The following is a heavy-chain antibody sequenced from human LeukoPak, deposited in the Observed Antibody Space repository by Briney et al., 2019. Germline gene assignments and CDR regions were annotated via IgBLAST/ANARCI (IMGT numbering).Heavy chain of an antibody. CDR3: AKEDDGHYHVVAH. D-gene: IGHD5-24*01. Sequence: GRSLRLSCAASGFTVSSYAMTCVRRAPGKWLEWGSAIGYSAGDTYYAGPVRGGFTIYRDFSMNTLYLQLTRLRADDTALYFCAKEDDGHYHVVAHGGQGTRVTVLS. J-gene: IGHJ4*02. CDR2: IGYSAGDT. V-gene: IGHV3-23*01. CDR1: GFTVSSYA.